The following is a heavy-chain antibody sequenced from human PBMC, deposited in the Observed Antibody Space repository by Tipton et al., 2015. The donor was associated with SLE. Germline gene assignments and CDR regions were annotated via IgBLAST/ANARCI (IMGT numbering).Heavy chain of an antibody. CDR1: GFTFSNNW. CDR3: AREYQGSFYVNGAFDM. CDR2: IKPDGSEE. D-gene: IGHD3-10*01. V-gene: IGHV3-7*01. J-gene: IGHJ3*02. Sequence: SLRLSCAASGFTFSNNWMTWVHQAPGKGLEWVAHIKPDGSEEFYVDSVRGRFIISRDNAKSSLSLQMNSLNAEDTAVYYCAREYQGSFYVNGAFDMWGQGTVVTVSS.